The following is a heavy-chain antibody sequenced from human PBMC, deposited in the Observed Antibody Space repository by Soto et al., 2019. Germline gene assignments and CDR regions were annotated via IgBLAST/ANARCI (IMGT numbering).Heavy chain of an antibody. CDR3: ARGSPGDY. CDR2: VNAANGDT. D-gene: IGHD3-10*01. J-gene: IGHJ4*02. CDR1: GYTFTSYT. V-gene: IGHV1-3*05. Sequence: QVHLVQSGAEEKKPGASVKVSCKASGYTFTSYTTQWVRQAPGQRLEWMGWVNAANGDTRYSHKFQDRVTITRDTSASTAYMELSSLRSEDTALYYCARGSPGDYWGQGTLVTVSS.